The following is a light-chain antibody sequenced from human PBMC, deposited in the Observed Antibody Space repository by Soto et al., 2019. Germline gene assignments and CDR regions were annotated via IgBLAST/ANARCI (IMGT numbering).Light chain of an antibody. J-gene: IGKJ1*01. Sequence: DIQMTQSPSSVSASVGDRVTITCRACQSLSSGLAWYQQKPGRAPKSLIYYVSRLQSGVPPRFSGSGSGTDFTLTISSLQPEDFATYYCQQGDSFPRTFGQGTKVDIK. CDR3: QQGDSFPRT. CDR2: YVS. V-gene: IGKV1-12*01. CDR1: QSLSSG.